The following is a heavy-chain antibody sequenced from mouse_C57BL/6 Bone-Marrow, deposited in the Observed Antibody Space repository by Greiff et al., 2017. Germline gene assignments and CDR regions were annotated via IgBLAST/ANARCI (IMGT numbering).Heavy chain of an antibody. V-gene: IGHV5-6*01. D-gene: IGHD2-12*01. J-gene: IGHJ4*01. CDR3: ARLRRGLYAMDY. CDR1: GFTFSSYG. CDR2: ISSGGSYT. Sequence: EVMLVESGGDLVKPGGSLKLSCAASGFTFSSYGMSWVRQTPDKRLEWVATISSGGSYTYYPDSVKGRFTISRDNAKNTLYLQMSSLKSEDTAMYYCARLRRGLYAMDYWGQGTSVTVSS.